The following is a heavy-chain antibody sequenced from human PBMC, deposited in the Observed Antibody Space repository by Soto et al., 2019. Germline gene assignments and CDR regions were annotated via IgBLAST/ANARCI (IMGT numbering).Heavy chain of an antibody. D-gene: IGHD6-6*01. Sequence: LETLSLTCPVSVGSMSSHYWSWIRLPPGSGLEWIGFIHYRGSTQYSPSLKGRVTMSVDTSKNQFSLNLRSVTAADTAFYFCARRDYSTSSLGPFGHWGPGILVTVSS. CDR3: ARRDYSTSSLGPFGH. CDR1: VGSMSSHY. CDR2: IHYRGST. J-gene: IGHJ4*02. V-gene: IGHV4-59*11.